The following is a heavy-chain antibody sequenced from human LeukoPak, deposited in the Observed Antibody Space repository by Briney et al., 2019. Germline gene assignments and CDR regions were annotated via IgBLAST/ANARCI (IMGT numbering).Heavy chain of an antibody. V-gene: IGHV4-61*08. CDR3: ASSPLRGSYSPRWFDP. D-gene: IGHD1-26*01. J-gene: IGHJ5*02. CDR2: IYYSGST. Sequence: SETLSLTCTVSGGSISSGGYYWSWIRQPPGKGLEWIGYIYYSGSTSYNPSLKSRVTISVDTSKNQFSLKLSSVTAADTAVYYCASSPLRGSYSPRWFDPWGQGTLVTVSS. CDR1: GGSISSGGYY.